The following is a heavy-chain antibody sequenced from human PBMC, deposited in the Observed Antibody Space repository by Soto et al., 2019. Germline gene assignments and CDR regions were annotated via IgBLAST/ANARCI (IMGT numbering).Heavy chain of an antibody. CDR3: AFTKRVVIAAAVTDRYGMDV. CDR1: GYTFTSYA. CDR2: INAGNGNT. Sequence: ASVKVSCKASGYTFTSYAMNWVRQAPGQRLEWMGWINAGNGNTKYSQKFQGRVTITRNTSASTAYMELSSLRSEDTAVYYCAFTKRVVIAAAVTDRYGMDVWCQGTTVTVFS. V-gene: IGHV1-3*01. D-gene: IGHD6-13*01. J-gene: IGHJ6*02.